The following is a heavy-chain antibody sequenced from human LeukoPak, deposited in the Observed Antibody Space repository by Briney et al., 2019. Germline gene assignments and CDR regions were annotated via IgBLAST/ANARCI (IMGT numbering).Heavy chain of an antibody. CDR2: INSDGSNT. D-gene: IGHD1-26*01. Sequence: GGSLRLSCAASGFILTKYWMHWVRLAPGKGLVWVSRINSDGSNTNYADSVKGRFTISRDNAKNSLYLQMNSLRTEDTAVYYCARDQTKWEPLRRRDYYYMDVWGKGTTVTVSS. V-gene: IGHV3-74*01. J-gene: IGHJ6*03. CDR1: GFILTKYW. CDR3: ARDQTKWEPLRRRDYYYMDV.